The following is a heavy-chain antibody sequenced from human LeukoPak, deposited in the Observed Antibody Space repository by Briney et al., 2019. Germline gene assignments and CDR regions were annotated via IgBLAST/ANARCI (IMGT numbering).Heavy chain of an antibody. D-gene: IGHD3-10*01. CDR2: IYSGGST. CDR1: GFTVSSDY. Sequence: GGSLRLSCAASGFTVSSDYMSWVRQAPGKGLEWVSVIYSGGSTYYADSVKGRFTISRDNSKNTLYLQMNSLRAEDTAVYYCARGGSPFGELLREDAFDIWGQGTMVTVSS. J-gene: IGHJ3*02. V-gene: IGHV3-66*01. CDR3: ARGGSPFGELLREDAFDI.